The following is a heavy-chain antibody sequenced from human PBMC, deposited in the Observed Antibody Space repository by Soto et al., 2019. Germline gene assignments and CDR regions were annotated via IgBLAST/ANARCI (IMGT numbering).Heavy chain of an antibody. CDR2: IGHDGTYQ. CDR3: ARVLERGAFFDY. Sequence: QVQLVQSGGGVVQPGRSLRLSCAASGFMFSVYGMHWVRQAPGKGPEWVAVIGHDGTYQDYADSVKGRFTISRDNSKTTLYLQMNSLSDEDTAVYYCARVLERGAFFDYWGQGTLVAVSS. V-gene: IGHV3-33*01. D-gene: IGHD1-1*01. J-gene: IGHJ4*02. CDR1: GFMFSVYG.